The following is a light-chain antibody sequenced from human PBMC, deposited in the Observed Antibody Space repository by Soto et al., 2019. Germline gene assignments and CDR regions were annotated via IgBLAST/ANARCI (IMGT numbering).Light chain of an antibody. J-gene: IGKJ2*01. V-gene: IGKV3-20*01. CDR3: QQYSTSPRT. CDR1: QSVSSSY. Sequence: EIVLTQSPGTLSLSPGERATLSCRASQSVSSSYLAWYQQKPGQAPRLLIYGASSRPTGIPDRFSGSGSGTDFTLTISRLEPEDFAVYYCQQYSTSPRTFGQGTRLEIK. CDR2: GAS.